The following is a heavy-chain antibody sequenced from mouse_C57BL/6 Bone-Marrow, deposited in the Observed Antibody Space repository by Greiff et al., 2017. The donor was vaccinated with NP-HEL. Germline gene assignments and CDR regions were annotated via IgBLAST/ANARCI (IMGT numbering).Heavy chain of an antibody. CDR3: ARDDYGSSYEAMDY. CDR2: ISDGGSYT. V-gene: IGHV5-4*01. CDR1: GFTFSSYA. D-gene: IGHD1-1*01. Sequence: EVKLMESGGGLVKPGGSLKLSCAASGFTFSSYAMSWVRQTPEKRLEWVATISDGGSYTYYPDNVKGRFTISRDNAKNNLYLQMSHLKSEDTAMYYCARDDYGSSYEAMDYWGQGTSVTVSS. J-gene: IGHJ4*01.